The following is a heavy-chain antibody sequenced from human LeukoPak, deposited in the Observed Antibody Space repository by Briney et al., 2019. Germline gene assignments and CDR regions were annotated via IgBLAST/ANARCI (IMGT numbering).Heavy chain of an antibody. Sequence: GGSLRLSCAASGFTFSSYSMNWVRQAPGKGLEWVSSISSSSSYIYYADSVKGRFTISRDNAKNSLYLQMNSLRAEDTAVYYCARDQMGFWSGYPFDYWGQGTLVTVSS. D-gene: IGHD3-3*01. CDR3: ARDQMGFWSGYPFDY. V-gene: IGHV3-21*01. J-gene: IGHJ4*02. CDR1: GFTFSSYS. CDR2: ISSSSSYI.